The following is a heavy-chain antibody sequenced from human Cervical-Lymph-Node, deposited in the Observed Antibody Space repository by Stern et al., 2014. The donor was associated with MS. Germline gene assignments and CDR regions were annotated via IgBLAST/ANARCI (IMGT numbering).Heavy chain of an antibody. V-gene: IGHV1-18*04. D-gene: IGHD6-19*01. J-gene: IGHJ4*02. CDR1: GYTFTSYG. CDR3: GRSIAVADSDY. Sequence: QVPLVESGAEVKKPGASVKVSCKASGYTFTSYGISWVRQAPGQGLEWMGWISAYNGNTKYAQKLQGRITMTTDKSTSKAYMELRSLRSDDTAVYYCGRSIAVADSDYWGQGTLVTVSS. CDR2: ISAYNGNT.